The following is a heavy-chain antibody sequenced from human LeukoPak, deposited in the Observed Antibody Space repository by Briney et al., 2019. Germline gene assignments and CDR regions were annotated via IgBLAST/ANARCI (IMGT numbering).Heavy chain of an antibody. CDR2: ISRRSRHL. V-gene: IGHV3-21*01. D-gene: IGHD1-1*01. CDR1: GFTFSDYS. Sequence: GGSLRLSCAASGFTFSDYSMNWVRQAPGKGLEWVSSISRRSRHLYYAGSVKGRFTISRDNAKNSLYLQMNSLRAEDMAVYYCVGDLMGAGGTTAYFHHWGQGTLVTVSS. J-gene: IGHJ1*01. CDR3: VGDLMGAGGTTAYFHH.